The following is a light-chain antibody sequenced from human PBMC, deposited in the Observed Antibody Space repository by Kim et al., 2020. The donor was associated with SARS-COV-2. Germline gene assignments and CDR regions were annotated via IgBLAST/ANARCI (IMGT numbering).Light chain of an antibody. CDR3: QTYDFSLSGSV. J-gene: IGLJ1*01. V-gene: IGLV1-40*01. CDR1: FSNIGTSYD. Sequence: QSVLTQPPSVSGAPGQRVTISCTGTFSNIGTSYDVHWYQQLPGAAPKLLIYDNTKRPSGVPDRFSGSKSGLSASLAITGLQPEDEADYYCQTYDFSLSGSVFGTGTKVTVL. CDR2: DNT.